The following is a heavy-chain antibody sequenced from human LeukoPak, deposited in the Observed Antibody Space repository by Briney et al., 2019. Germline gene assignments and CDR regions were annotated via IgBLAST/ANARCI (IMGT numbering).Heavy chain of an antibody. J-gene: IGHJ4*02. CDR2: INPNSGGT. V-gene: IGHV1-2*02. CDR1: GYTFTGYY. Sequence: ASVKVSCKASGYTFTGYYMHWVRQAPGQGLEWMGWINPNSGGTNYAQKFQGRVTMTRDTSISTAHMELSRLRSDDTAAYYCARVAYYFDYWGQGTLVTVSS. CDR3: ARVAYYFDY. D-gene: IGHD5-12*01.